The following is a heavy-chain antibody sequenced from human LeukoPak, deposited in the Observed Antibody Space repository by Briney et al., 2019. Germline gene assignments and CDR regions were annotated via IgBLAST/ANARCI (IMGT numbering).Heavy chain of an antibody. CDR1: GFTFSSYG. V-gene: IGHV3-33*06. Sequence: PGGSLRLSCAASGFTFSSYGMHWVRQAPGKGLEWVAVIWYDGSNKYYADSVKGRFTISRDNSKNTLYLQMNSLRAEDTAVYYCAKDRYPQRVAQWLVSRWGQGTLVTVSS. CDR2: IWYDGSNK. D-gene: IGHD6-19*01. CDR3: AKDRYPQRVAQWLVSR. J-gene: IGHJ4*02.